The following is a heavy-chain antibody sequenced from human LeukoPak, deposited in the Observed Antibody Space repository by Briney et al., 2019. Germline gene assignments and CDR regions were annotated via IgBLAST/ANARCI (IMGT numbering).Heavy chain of an antibody. J-gene: IGHJ4*02. CDR1: GXTFSSYA. CDR3: ARDLGAHYDILTGYYSGPC. D-gene: IGHD3-9*01. CDR2: ISYDGSNK. V-gene: IGHV3-30-3*01. Sequence: PGRSLRLSCAASGXTFSSYAMHWVRQAPGKGLEWVAVISYDGSNKYYADSVKGRFTISRDNSKNTLYLQMNSLRAEDTAVYYCARDLGAHYDILTGYYSGPCWGQGTLVTVSS.